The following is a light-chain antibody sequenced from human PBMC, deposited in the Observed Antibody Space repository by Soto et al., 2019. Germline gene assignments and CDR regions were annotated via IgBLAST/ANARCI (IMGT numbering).Light chain of an antibody. Sequence: DIQMTQSPSSLSASVEDRVIITCRASQSISNHLNWYQQKPGKAPKLLIFAASSLQSGVPSRFSGSRSGPDFTLTISSLQPEDFAVYYCQQRGKWPSTFGPGTKVEMK. J-gene: IGKJ2*02. CDR1: QSISNH. CDR2: AAS. V-gene: IGKV1-39*01. CDR3: QQRGKWPST.